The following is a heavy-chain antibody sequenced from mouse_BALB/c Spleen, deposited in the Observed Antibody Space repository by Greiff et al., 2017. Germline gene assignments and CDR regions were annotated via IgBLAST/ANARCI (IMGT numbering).Heavy chain of an antibody. Sequence: DVHLVESGGGLVKLGGSLKLSCAASGFTFSSYYMSWVRQTPEKRLELVAAINSNGGSTYYPDTVKGRFTISRDNAKNTLYLQMSSLKSEDTALYYCARHEANWDVRFAYWGQGTLVTVSA. CDR3: ARHEANWDVRFAY. J-gene: IGHJ3*01. V-gene: IGHV5-6-2*01. CDR1: GFTFSSYY. CDR2: INSNGGST. D-gene: IGHD4-1*01.